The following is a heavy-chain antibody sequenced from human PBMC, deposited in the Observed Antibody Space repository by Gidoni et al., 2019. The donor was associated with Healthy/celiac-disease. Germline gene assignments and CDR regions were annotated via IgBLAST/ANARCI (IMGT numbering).Heavy chain of an antibody. CDR1: XFTFRHYA. J-gene: IGHJ1*01. Sequence: EVQLVEXGGGXXQPXXXLRPXRTXXXFTFRHYAMSWFRQAPGKGLEWXXFIRSKAYCGTTEYXASVKGRFTXXRXXXKSXXXLQXXXLXXXDTXXXYCXXXVAXXLTXXXTTXXXWG. D-gene: IGHD5-12*01. CDR3: XXXVAXXLTXXXTTXXX. V-gene: IGHV3-49*03. CDR2: IRSKAYCGTT.